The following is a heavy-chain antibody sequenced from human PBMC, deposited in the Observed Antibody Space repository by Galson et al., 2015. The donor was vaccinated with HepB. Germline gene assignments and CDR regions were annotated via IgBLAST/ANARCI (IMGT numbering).Heavy chain of an antibody. CDR2: TYYRSKWYN. CDR1: GDSVSSNSAA. CDR3: ARERPHSGNYLVGSWFAFGDAFDI. J-gene: IGHJ3*02. V-gene: IGHV6-1*01. Sequence: CAISGDSVSSNSAAWNWIRQSPSRGLEWLGRTYYRSKWYNDYAVSVKSRITINPDTSKNQFSLQLNSVTPEDTAVYYCARERPHSGNYLVGSWFAFGDAFDIWGQGTMVTVSS. D-gene: IGHD1-26*01.